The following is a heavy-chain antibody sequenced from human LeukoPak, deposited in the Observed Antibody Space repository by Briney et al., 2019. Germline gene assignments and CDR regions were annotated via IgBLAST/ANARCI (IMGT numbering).Heavy chain of an antibody. Sequence: KPGGSLRLSCAASGFTFSDYYMSWIRQAPGKGLEWVSYISSSGSTIYYADSVKGRFTISRDNSKNTLYLQMNSLRAEDTAVYYCARDWHYGSGSTLDYWGQGTLVTVSS. CDR1: GFTFSDYY. J-gene: IGHJ4*02. D-gene: IGHD3-10*01. CDR2: ISSSGSTI. CDR3: ARDWHYGSGSTLDY. V-gene: IGHV3-11*04.